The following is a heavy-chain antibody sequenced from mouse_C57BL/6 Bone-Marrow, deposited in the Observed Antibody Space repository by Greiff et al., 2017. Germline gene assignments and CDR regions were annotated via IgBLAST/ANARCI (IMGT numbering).Heavy chain of an antibody. CDR1: GYSITSDY. V-gene: IGHV3-8*01. CDR2: ISYSGST. CDR3: ARYYYGSSYVWYFDV. D-gene: IGHD1-1*01. J-gene: IGHJ1*03. Sequence: EVHLVESGPGLAKPSQTLSLTCSVTGYSITSDYWNWIRKFPGNKLEYMGYISYSGSTYYNPSLKSRISITLDTSTNQYSLQLNSVTTEDAASYYCARYYYGSSYVWYFDVWGTGTTVTVSS.